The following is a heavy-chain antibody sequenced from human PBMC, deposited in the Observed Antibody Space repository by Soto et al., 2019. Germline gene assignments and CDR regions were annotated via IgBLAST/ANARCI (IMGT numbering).Heavy chain of an antibody. CDR2: IDYSGST. CDR3: SRRAPEGFDP. CDR1: GYSISSGYY. Sequence: PSETLSLTCAVSGYSISSGYYWGWLRQPPGKGLEWIGSIDYSGSTYYNPSLKSRVAISVDTSKNHFSLKLGSVTAADTALYYCSRRAPEGFDPWGQGTLVTVSS. J-gene: IGHJ5*02. V-gene: IGHV4-38-2*01.